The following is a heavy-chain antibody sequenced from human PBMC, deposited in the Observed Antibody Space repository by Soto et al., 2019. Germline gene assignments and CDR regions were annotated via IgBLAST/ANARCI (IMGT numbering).Heavy chain of an antibody. CDR2: ISYDGSNK. CDR1: GFTFSSSG. D-gene: IGHD3-3*01. Sequence: VGSLRLSCAASGFTFSSSGIHWVRQAPGKGLEWVAVISYDGSNKFYIDSVKGRFTVSRDNSKNTLYLQMSSLRAEDTAVYYCAKDRQADFWRLPSPMDVWGQGTTVTVSS. J-gene: IGHJ6*02. CDR3: AKDRQADFWRLPSPMDV. V-gene: IGHV3-30*18.